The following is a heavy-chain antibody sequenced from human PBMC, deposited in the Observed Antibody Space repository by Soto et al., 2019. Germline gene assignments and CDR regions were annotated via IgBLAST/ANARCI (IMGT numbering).Heavy chain of an antibody. J-gene: IGHJ5*02. CDR1: GYTFTSCG. D-gene: IGHD4-17*01. CDR3: ARTRRTTVVTPNWFDP. Sequence: ASVKVSCKASGYTFTSCGISWVRQAPGQGLEWMGWISAYNGNTNYAQKLQGRVTMTTDTSTSTAYMELRSLRSDDTAVYYCARTRRTTVVTPNWFDPWGQGTLVTVSS. CDR2: ISAYNGNT. V-gene: IGHV1-18*04.